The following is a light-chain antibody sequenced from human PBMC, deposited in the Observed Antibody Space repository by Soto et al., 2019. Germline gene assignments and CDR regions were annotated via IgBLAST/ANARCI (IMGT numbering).Light chain of an antibody. Sequence: EIMMTQFPATLSVSPGERATLSCRASQSLSNNLAWYQQKPGQAPRLLIYGASTRATGIPARFSGSGSGTEFTLTISNLQSEDFEVYYCQQYNHWPRTLAQGTKVDIK. V-gene: IGKV3-15*01. CDR3: QQYNHWPRT. CDR1: QSLSNN. CDR2: GAS. J-gene: IGKJ1*01.